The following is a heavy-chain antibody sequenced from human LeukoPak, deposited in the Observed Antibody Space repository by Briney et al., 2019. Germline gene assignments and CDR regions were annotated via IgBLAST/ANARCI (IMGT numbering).Heavy chain of an antibody. V-gene: IGHV3-73*01. D-gene: IGHD2/OR15-2a*01. J-gene: IGHJ4*02. CDR3: TRHLSEGAIGDY. CDR2: IRSKANSYAT. CDR1: GFTFSGSA. Sequence: GGSLRLSCAASGFTFSGSAMHWVRQASGKGLEWVGRIRSKANSYATAYAASVKGRFTISRGDSKNTAYLQMNSLKTEDTAVYYCTRHLSEGAIGDYWGQGTLVTVSS.